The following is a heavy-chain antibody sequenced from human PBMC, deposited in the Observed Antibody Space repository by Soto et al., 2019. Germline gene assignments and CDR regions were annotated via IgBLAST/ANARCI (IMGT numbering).Heavy chain of an antibody. CDR1: GFSLSTSGVG. CDR3: AHSSLEPYYFDY. V-gene: IGHV2-5*02. Sequence: QITLKESGPTLVKPTQTLTLTCTFSGFSLSTSGVGVGWIRQPPGKALEWLALIYWDDDKRYSPSLKSRLTIPTDTSKNQVVLTMTNMDPVDTATYYCAHSSLEPYYFDYWGQGTLVTVSS. D-gene: IGHD3-3*01. J-gene: IGHJ4*02. CDR2: IYWDDDK.